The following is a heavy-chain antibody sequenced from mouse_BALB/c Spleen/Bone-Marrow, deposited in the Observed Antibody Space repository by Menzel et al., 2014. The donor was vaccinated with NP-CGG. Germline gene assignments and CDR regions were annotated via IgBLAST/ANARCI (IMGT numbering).Heavy chain of an antibody. CDR1: GFDFSRYW. CDR2: INPDSSTI. CDR3: ARLSYYGRFAY. D-gene: IGHD1-1*01. Sequence: EVKVIESGGGLVQPGGSLKLSCAASGFDFSRYWMSWVRQAPGKGLKWIGEINPDSSTINYTPSLKDKFIISRDNAKNTLYLQMSIVRSEDTALYYCARLSYYGRFAYWGQGTLVTVSA. V-gene: IGHV4-1*02. J-gene: IGHJ3*01.